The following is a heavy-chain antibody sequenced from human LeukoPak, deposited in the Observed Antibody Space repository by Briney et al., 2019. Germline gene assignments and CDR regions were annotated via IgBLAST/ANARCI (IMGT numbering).Heavy chain of an antibody. D-gene: IGHD3-10*01. CDR3: AKFRDSYGRNY. CDR1: GGTFISYA. CDR2: IIPIFGTA. Sequence: GASVKVSCKASGGTFISYAISWVRQAPGQGLEWMGGIIPIFGTANYAQKFQGRVTITTDESTSTTYMELSSLRSEDTAVYYCAKFRDSYGRNYWGQGTLVTVSS. V-gene: IGHV1-69*05. J-gene: IGHJ4*02.